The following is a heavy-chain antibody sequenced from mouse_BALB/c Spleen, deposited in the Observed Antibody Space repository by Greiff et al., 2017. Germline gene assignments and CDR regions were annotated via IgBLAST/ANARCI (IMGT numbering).Heavy chain of an antibody. CDR1: GFTFSSFG. Sequence: EVMLVESGGGLVQPGGSRKLSCAASGFTFSSFGMHWVRQAPEKGLEWVAYISSGSSTIYYADTVKGRFTISRDNPKNTLFLQMTSLRSEDTAMYYCARAIYYGNYDYFDYWGQGTTLTVSS. D-gene: IGHD2-1*01. CDR2: ISSGSSTI. CDR3: ARAIYYGNYDYFDY. V-gene: IGHV5-17*02. J-gene: IGHJ2*01.